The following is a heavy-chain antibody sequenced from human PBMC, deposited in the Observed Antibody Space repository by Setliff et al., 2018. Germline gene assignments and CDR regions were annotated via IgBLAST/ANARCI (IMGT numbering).Heavy chain of an antibody. J-gene: IGHJ3*02. CDR2: IYTSGST. CDR1: GGSISSGSYY. D-gene: IGHD2-2*01. V-gene: IGHV4-61*09. Sequence: TLSLTCTVSGGSISSGSYYWSWIRQPAGKGLEWIGHIYTSGSTNYNPSLKSRVTISVDTSKNQFSLKVNSVTAADTAVYYCASQPGVPQIDGFDIWGQGTMVTVSS. CDR3: ASQPGVPQIDGFDI.